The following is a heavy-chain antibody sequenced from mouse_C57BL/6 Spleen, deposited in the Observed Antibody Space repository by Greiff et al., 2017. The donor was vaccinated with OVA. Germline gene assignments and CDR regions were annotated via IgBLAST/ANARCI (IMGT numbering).Heavy chain of an antibody. CDR2: ISSGSSTI. CDR3: ARAGYGFAMDY. D-gene: IGHD2-2*01. V-gene: IGHV5-17*01. CDR1: GFTFSDYG. Sequence: EVQRVESGGGLVKPGGSLKLSCAASGFTFSDYGMHWVRQAPEKGLEWVAYISSGSSTIYYADTVKGRFTISRDNAKNTLFLQMTSLRSEDTAMYYCARAGYGFAMDYWGQGTSVTVSS. J-gene: IGHJ4*01.